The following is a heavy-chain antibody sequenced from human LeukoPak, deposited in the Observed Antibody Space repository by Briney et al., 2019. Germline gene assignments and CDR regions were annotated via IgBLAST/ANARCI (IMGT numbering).Heavy chain of an antibody. J-gene: IGHJ4*01. CDR1: GFTFSDYY. CDR3: ARDRLRIFGVVTYMFDY. V-gene: IGHV3-11*01. D-gene: IGHD3-3*01. Sequence: GGSLRLSCAASGFTFSDYYMSWVRQAPGKGLEWVSYISSSGSTIYYADSVKGRFTISRDNAKNSLYLQMNSLRAEDTAVYYCARDRLRIFGVVTYMFDYWGHGTLVTVSS. CDR2: ISSSGSTI.